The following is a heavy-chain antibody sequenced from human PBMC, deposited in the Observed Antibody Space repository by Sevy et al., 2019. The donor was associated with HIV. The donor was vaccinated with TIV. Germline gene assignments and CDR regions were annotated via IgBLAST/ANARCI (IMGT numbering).Heavy chain of an antibody. Sequence: GGSLRLSCAASGLSVSRNYLSWVRQAPGKGGEWVSVIYAGGSTYYEDSVKGRFTVSRDKAKNTLYYQRNSLRAEDTAVYYGASQLGIGAFDIWGQGTMVTVSS. J-gene: IGHJ3*02. D-gene: IGHD7-27*01. CDR2: IYAGGST. CDR1: GLSVSRNY. CDR3: ASQLGIGAFDI. V-gene: IGHV3-53*01.